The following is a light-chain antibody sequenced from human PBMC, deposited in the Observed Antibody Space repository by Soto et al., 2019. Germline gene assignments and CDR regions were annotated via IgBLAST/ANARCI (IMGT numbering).Light chain of an antibody. CDR3: QQYHSYSGT. Sequence: DIQMTQSPSTLSGSVVDRVTITCRASQTISSWLAWYQQKPGKAPKLLIYKASTLKSGVPSRFSGSGSGTEFTLTISSLQPDDFATYYCQQYHSYSGTFGQGTKVDIK. J-gene: IGKJ1*01. CDR1: QTISSW. V-gene: IGKV1-5*03. CDR2: KAS.